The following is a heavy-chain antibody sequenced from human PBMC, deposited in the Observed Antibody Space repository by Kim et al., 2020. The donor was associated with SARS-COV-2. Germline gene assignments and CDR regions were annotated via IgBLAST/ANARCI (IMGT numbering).Heavy chain of an antibody. Sequence: GGSLRLSCAASGFTFSTYGMHWVRQAPGKGLGWVAVIWYDGSNKYYADSVKGRFTISRDNSKNTLYLQMNSLRAEDTAVYYCARDRGGLDIFGQWTMVAV. CDR3: ARDRGGLDI. D-gene: IGHD2-15*01. CDR2: IWYDGSNK. J-gene: IGHJ3*02. CDR1: GFTFSTYG. V-gene: IGHV3-33*01.